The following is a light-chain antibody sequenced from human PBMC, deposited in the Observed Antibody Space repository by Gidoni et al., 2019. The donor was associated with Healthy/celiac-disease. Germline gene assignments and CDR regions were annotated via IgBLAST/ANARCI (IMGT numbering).Light chain of an antibody. CDR1: SGYDF. CDR3: GAYAGSDPYV. CDR2: EVT. V-gene: IGLV2-8*01. J-gene: IGLJ1*01. Sequence: QSALTQPPSASGSLGQSVTISCTGASGYDFLPWYQHRPGQAPKHLIFEVTKRPSGVPDRFSGSKSGDTASLTVSGLQAEDEGIYYCGAYAGSDPYVFGTGTKVTVL.